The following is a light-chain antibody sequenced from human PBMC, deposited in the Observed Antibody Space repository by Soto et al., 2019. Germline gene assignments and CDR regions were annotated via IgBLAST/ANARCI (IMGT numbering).Light chain of an antibody. CDR2: DAS. Sequence: ESVLTQSPGTLSLSPGERATLSCRASQSVRSTYVAWYQQKPGQAPRLLIFDASSRATGIPDRFSGSGSGTDFTLTISRLEPEDFAVYYCHQYGTSPATFGQGTKVDIK. V-gene: IGKV3-20*01. CDR3: HQYGTSPAT. J-gene: IGKJ1*01. CDR1: QSVRSTY.